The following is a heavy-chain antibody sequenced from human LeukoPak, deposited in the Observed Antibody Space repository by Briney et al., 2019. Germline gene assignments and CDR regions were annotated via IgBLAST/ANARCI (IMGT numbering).Heavy chain of an antibody. V-gene: IGHV3-23*01. Sequence: GGSLRLSCAASGFTFSSYPMTWVRQAPGKGPEWVSFISDSGGITYYADSVKGRFTISRDNSKNTLYLQMNSLRAEDTAVYYCAKEIAVAGYDDYWGQGTLVTVSS. CDR2: ISDSGGIT. CDR3: AKEIAVAGYDDY. CDR1: GFTFSSYP. D-gene: IGHD6-19*01. J-gene: IGHJ4*02.